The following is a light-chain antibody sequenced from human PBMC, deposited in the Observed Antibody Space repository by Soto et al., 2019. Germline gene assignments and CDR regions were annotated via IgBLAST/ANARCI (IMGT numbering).Light chain of an antibody. CDR3: QQYNNYPRT. CDR2: DAS. CDR1: KSIRTW. V-gene: IGKV1-5*01. Sequence: DIHMPHSPSTLSSSLLDIFTVTFLPIKSIRTWLAWYQHKPGKAPKFLIYDASTLESGVPSRFSGSGSGTEFTLTISSLQPDDFATYYCQQYNNYPRTFGQGTKVDIK. J-gene: IGKJ1*01.